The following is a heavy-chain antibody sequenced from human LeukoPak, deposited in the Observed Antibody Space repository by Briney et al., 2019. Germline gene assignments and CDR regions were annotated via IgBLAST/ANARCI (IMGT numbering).Heavy chain of an antibody. CDR2: INPNSGGT. CDR1: GYTFTGYY. J-gene: IGHJ4*02. CDR3: ARRGFGSGSYLDS. Sequence: RASVKVSCKAFGYTFTGYYMHWVRQAPGQGLEWMGWINPNSGGTNYAQKFQGRVTMTRDTSISTAYMELSRLRSDDTAVYYCARRGFGSGSYLDSWGQGTLVTVSS. V-gene: IGHV1-2*02. D-gene: IGHD3-10*01.